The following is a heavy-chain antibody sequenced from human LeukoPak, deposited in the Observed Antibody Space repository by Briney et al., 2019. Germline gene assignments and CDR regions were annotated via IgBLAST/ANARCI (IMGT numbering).Heavy chain of an antibody. CDR1: GFTFSSYA. J-gene: IGHJ6*03. Sequence: GGSLRLSCAASGFTFSSYAMSWVRQAPGKGLEWVSSISSSGSTIYYADSVKGRFTISRDNAKNSLYLQMNSLRAEDTAVYYCAREVTYYYDSSGYYWHYYMDVWGKGTTVTVSS. V-gene: IGHV3-48*04. CDR3: AREVTYYYDSSGYYWHYYMDV. D-gene: IGHD3-22*01. CDR2: ISSSGSTI.